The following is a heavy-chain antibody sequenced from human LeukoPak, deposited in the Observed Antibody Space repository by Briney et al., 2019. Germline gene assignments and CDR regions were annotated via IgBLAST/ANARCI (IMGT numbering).Heavy chain of an antibody. CDR2: INPNSGGT. D-gene: IGHD7-27*01. J-gene: IGHJ4*02. CDR1: GYTFTIYY. Sequence: ASVTLSFTASGYTFTIYYMHWVRHAPRQGLEWMGWINPNSGGTNYAQKFQGRVTMTRDTSISTAYMELSRRRSDDTAVYYCASDNWGFDYWGQGTLVTVSS. V-gene: IGHV1-2*02. CDR3: ASDNWGFDY.